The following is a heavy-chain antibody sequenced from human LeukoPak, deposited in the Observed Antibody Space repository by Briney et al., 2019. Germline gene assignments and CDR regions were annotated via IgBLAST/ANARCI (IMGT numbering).Heavy chain of an antibody. V-gene: IGHV3-74*01. CDR1: GFTFTSYW. CDR3: AKVVLVGYDFVTGYYYFDY. CDR2: TSTDGRST. J-gene: IGHJ4*02. Sequence: PGGSLRLSCAASGFTFTSYWIHWVRQVPGKGLVWVSRTSTDGRSTTYADSVKGRFTISRDNAKNSLYLQMNSLTAEDTARYYCAKVVLVGYDFVTGYYYFDYWGQGTLVTVSS. D-gene: IGHD3-9*01.